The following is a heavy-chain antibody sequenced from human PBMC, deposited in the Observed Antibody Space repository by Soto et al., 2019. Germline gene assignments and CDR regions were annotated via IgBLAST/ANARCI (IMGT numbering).Heavy chain of an antibody. CDR1: GGSISSGGYC. J-gene: IGHJ5*02. Sequence: PSETLSLTWTVSGGSISSGGYCWSWIRQPPGKGLEWIGEINHSGSTNYNPSLKSRVTISVDTSKNQFSLKLSSVTAADTAVYYCATLLKYDRSWFDPWGQGTLVTVSS. D-gene: IGHD3-22*01. V-gene: IGHV4-39*07. CDR2: INHSGST. CDR3: ATLLKYDRSWFDP.